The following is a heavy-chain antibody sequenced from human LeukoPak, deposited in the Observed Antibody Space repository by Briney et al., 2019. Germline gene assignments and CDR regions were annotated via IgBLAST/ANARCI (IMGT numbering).Heavy chain of an antibody. CDR3: ARVEKVYYDFWSGYPNWFDP. CDR2: MNPNSGNT. J-gene: IGHJ5*02. Sequence: GASVKVSCKASGYTFTSYDINWVRQATGRWLEWMGWMNPNSGNTGYAQKFQGRVTITRNTSISTAYMELSSLRSEDTAVYYCARVEKVYYDFWSGYPNWFDPWGQGTLVTVSS. V-gene: IGHV1-8*03. D-gene: IGHD3-3*01. CDR1: GYTFTSYD.